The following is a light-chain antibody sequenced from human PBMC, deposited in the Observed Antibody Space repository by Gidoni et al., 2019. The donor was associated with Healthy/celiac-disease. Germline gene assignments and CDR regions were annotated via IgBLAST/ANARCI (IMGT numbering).Light chain of an antibody. J-gene: IGKJ5*01. CDR3: QQRSNWLWA. Sequence: EIVLTQSPATLSWSPGERATLSCRASQRVSSYLPWYQQKPGQAPRLLIYDASNRATVIPARFSGSGSGTVFTLTISILEPDYFAFYYCQQRSNWLWAFXHXTRLEIK. V-gene: IGKV3-11*01. CDR1: QRVSSY. CDR2: DAS.